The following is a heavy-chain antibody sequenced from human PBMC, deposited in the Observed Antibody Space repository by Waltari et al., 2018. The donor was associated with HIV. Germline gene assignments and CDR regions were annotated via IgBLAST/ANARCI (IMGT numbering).Heavy chain of an antibody. CDR1: AFTFSTYS. CDR3: ARDAGSGSYYDY. Sequence: EVQLVESGGGLVKPGGSLSLSCAASAFTFSTYSMNWVRQAPGKGLEWVSSISSSSSYIYYADSVKGRFTISRDNAKNSLYLQMNSLRAEDTAVYYCARDAGSGSYYDYWGQGTLVTVSS. CDR2: ISSSSSYI. D-gene: IGHD3-10*01. J-gene: IGHJ4*02. V-gene: IGHV3-21*01.